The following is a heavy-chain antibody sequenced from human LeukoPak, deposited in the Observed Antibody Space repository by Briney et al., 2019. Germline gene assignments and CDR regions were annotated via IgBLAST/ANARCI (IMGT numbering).Heavy chain of an antibody. CDR2: ISAYNGNT. CDR1: GGTFSSYA. V-gene: IGHV1-18*01. J-gene: IGHJ4*02. Sequence: ASVKVSCKASGGTFSSYAISWVRQAPGQGLEWMGWISAYNGNTNYAQKLQGRVTMTTDTSTSTAYMELRSLRSDDTAVYYCARETYDSSDYWGQGTLVTVSS. D-gene: IGHD3-22*01. CDR3: ARETYDSSDY.